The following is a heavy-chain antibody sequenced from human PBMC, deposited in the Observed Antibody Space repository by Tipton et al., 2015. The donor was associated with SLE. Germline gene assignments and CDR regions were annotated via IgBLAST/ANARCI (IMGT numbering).Heavy chain of an antibody. CDR1: GGSISSSRYY. J-gene: IGHJ4*02. Sequence: GLVKPSETLSVTCTVSGGSISSSRYYWGWIRQPPGKGLEWIGNIYYSGNTYYNPSLESRVTISVDTSKNQFSLKLRSVTAADTAVYYCARDPYYYDSSGSPHSYWGQGTLVTVSS. V-gene: IGHV4-39*07. CDR3: ARDPYYYDSSGSPHSY. D-gene: IGHD3-22*01. CDR2: IYYSGNT.